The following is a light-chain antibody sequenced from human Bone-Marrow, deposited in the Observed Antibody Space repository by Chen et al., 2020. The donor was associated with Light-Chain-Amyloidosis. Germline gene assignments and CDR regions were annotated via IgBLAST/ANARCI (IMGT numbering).Light chain of an antibody. Sequence: SYVLTQPSSVSVARGQTATIACGGNNIGSTSVHWYQQTPGQAPLLVVYDDSDRPSGIPERWSGSNSGNTATLTISRVEAGDEADYYCQVWDRSSDRPVFGGGTKLTVL. CDR2: DDS. CDR1: NIGSTS. J-gene: IGLJ3*02. V-gene: IGLV3-21*02. CDR3: QVWDRSSDRPV.